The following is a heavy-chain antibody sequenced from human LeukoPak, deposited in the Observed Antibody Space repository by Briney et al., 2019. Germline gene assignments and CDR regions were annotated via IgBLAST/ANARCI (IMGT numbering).Heavy chain of an antibody. D-gene: IGHD3-22*01. CDR2: FDPEDGET. CDR1: GYSLTELS. J-gene: IGHJ5*02. CDR3: ATRYYDSSSSIDR. V-gene: IGHV1-24*01. Sequence: ASVKVSCKVSGYSLTELSMHWVRQAPGKGLEWMGGFDPEDGETIYTQKFQGRVTMTEDTSTDTAYMELSSLSFEDTAVYYCATRYYDSSSSIDRWGQGTLVTVSS.